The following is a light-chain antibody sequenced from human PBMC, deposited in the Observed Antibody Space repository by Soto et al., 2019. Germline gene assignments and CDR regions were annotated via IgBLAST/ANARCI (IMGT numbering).Light chain of an antibody. CDR3: QQYGISPTT. Sequence: EVVLTQSPGTLSLSPGERATLSCRASQTVTGNDLAWYQQKPGQAHRLLFYGASNRATGIPDRFRGRGSGTEFSLTISRLEPEDYAVYYCQQYGISPTTFGQGTRLEI. CDR1: QTVTGND. J-gene: IGKJ2*01. CDR2: GAS. V-gene: IGKV3-20*01.